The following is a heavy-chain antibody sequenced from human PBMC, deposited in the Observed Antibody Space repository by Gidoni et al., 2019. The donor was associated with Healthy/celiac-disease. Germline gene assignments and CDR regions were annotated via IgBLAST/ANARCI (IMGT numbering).Heavy chain of an antibody. Sequence: QVQLVQSGAEVKKPGSSVKVSCKASGGTFSSYAISWVRQAPGQGLEWMGGIIPIFGTANYAQKFQGRVTITADKSTSTAYMELSSLRSEDTAVYYCAHPGGGYCSSTSCYGSLYWGMDVWGKGTTVTVSS. CDR2: IIPIFGTA. J-gene: IGHJ6*04. CDR3: AHPGGGYCSSTSCYGSLYWGMDV. V-gene: IGHV1-69*06. CDR1: GGTFSSYA. D-gene: IGHD2-2*01.